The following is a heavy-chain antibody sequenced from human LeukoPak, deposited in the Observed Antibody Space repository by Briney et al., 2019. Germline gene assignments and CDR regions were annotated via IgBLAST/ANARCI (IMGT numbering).Heavy chain of an antibody. CDR2: IYYSGST. J-gene: IGHJ4*02. Sequence: SETLSLTCTVSGGSISSGDYDWSWIRQPPGKGLEWIGYIYYSGSTYYNPSLKSRVTISVDTSKNQFSLKLSSVTAADTAVYYCARDLLNEGNHLDYWGQGTLVTVSS. CDR3: ARDLLNEGNHLDY. V-gene: IGHV4-30-4*01. CDR1: GGSISSGDYD. D-gene: IGHD4-23*01.